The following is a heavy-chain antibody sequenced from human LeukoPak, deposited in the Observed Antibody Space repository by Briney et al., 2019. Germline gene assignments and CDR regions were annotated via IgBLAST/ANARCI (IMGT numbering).Heavy chain of an antibody. D-gene: IGHD2-15*01. CDR1: GFTFDDYA. CDR3: AKDNLRWSRSDYFDY. V-gene: IGHV3-9*01. CDR2: ISWNSGSI. Sequence: PGGSLRLSCAASGFTFDDYAMHWVRQAPGKGLEWVSGISWNSGSIGYADSVKGRFTISRDNAKSSLYLQMNSLRAEDTALYYCAKDNLRWSRSDYFDYWGQGTLVTVSS. J-gene: IGHJ4*02.